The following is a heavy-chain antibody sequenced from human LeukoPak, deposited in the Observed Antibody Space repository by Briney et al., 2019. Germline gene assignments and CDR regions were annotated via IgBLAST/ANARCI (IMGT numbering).Heavy chain of an antibody. D-gene: IGHD4-17*01. CDR3: ARGRYNDYGFDY. CDR2: LYYSGST. J-gene: IGHJ4*02. Sequence: SETLSLTCTVSGGSISSYYWSWIRQPPGKELEWIGYLYYSGSTNYNPSFKSRVTMPVDTSKNQFSLKLNSMTAADTAVYFCARGRYNDYGFDYWGQGTLVTVSS. CDR1: GGSISSYY. V-gene: IGHV4-59*01.